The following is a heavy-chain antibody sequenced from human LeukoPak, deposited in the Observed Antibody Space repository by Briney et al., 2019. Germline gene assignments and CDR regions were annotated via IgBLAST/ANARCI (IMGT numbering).Heavy chain of an antibody. J-gene: IGHJ4*02. D-gene: IGHD5-12*01. CDR2: INPSGGST. CDR3: ARDAHSGYGPASDY. V-gene: IGHV1-46*01. Sequence: ASVKVSCKASGYTFTSYYMHWVRQAPGQGLEWMGIINPSGGSTSYAQKFQGRVTMTRDTSTSTAYMELRSLRSDDTAVYYCARDAHSGYGPASDYWGQGTLVTVSS. CDR1: GYTFTSYY.